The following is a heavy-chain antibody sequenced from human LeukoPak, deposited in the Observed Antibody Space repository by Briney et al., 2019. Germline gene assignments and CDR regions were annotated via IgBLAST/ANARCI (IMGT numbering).Heavy chain of an antibody. CDR3: ASRTVGFTTVFDY. Sequence: SETLSLTCAVYGGSFSGYYWSWIRQPPGKGLEWIGEINHSGSTNYNPSLKSRVTISVDTSKNQFSLKLSSVTAADTAVYYCASRTVGFTTVFDYWGQGTLVTVSS. CDR2: INHSGST. V-gene: IGHV4-34*01. D-gene: IGHD4-17*01. CDR1: GGSFSGYY. J-gene: IGHJ4*02.